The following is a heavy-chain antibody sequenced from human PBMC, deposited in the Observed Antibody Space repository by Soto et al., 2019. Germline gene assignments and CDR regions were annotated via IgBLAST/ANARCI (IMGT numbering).Heavy chain of an antibody. CDR3: ARGVGSSPPRY. J-gene: IGHJ4*02. Sequence: PSETLSLTCTISGGSIIVYYCIFIRHSPIQGLEWIGYVYDNGRPYYSPSLKSRVTISADTSKNQISLKLTSATAADTAVYYCARGVGSSPPRYWGRGTLVTVSS. V-gene: IGHV4-59*01. CDR1: GGSIIVYY. CDR2: VYDNGRP. D-gene: IGHD3-9*01.